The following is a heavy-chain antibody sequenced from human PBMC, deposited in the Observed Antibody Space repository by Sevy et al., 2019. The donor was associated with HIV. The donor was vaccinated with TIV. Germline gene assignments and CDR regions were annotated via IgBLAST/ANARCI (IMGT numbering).Heavy chain of an antibody. CDR1: GFSFSWYW. J-gene: IGHJ3*01. V-gene: IGHV3-7*01. CDR3: ATMGGLWPVDALEA. D-gene: IGHD2-15*01. Sequence: GGSLRLSCAASGFSFSWYWMSWVRQTPEKGLEWVANIKQDGSEKNYVDSVKGRFTISRDNAKNSLYLQMNSLRVDDTAVYCCATMGGLWPVDALEAWGQGTMVTFSS. CDR2: IKQDGSEK.